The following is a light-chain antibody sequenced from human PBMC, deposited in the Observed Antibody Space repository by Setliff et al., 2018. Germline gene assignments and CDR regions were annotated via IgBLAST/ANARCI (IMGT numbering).Light chain of an antibody. Sequence: QSALAQPPSVSAAPRQKVTISCSGSSSNIGNDYVSWYHQLPGTAPKLLIYDDNKRPSGIPDRFSGSKSGASATLGITGLQTGDEGDYYCATWDHSLRGVVFGGGTKVTVL. CDR3: ATWDHSLRGVV. J-gene: IGLJ2*01. CDR2: DDN. V-gene: IGLV1-51*01. CDR1: SSNIGNDY.